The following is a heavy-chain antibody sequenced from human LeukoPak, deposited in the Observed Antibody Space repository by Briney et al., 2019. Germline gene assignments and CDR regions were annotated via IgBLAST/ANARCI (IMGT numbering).Heavy chain of an antibody. CDR3: ARARYYYDSSGHDY. CDR2: INSEGGSK. Sequence: GGSLTLSCAVWGFTFSSNWMQWVRQARGEGGVWVSRINSEGGSKIYADRGKGRITISRDNAKNTIYLKMNSLRAEDTAVYYCARARYYYDSSGHDYWGQGTPVTVSS. CDR1: GFTFSSNW. V-gene: IGHV3-74*01. J-gene: IGHJ4*02. D-gene: IGHD3-22*01.